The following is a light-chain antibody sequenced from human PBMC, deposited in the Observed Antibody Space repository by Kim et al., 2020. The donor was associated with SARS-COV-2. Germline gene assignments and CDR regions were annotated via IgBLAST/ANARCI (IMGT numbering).Light chain of an antibody. CDR1: QGVDTY. V-gene: IGKV1-12*01. J-gene: IGKJ2*01. Sequence: DTQMTQSPSSVSASVGDRVTITCRASQGVDTYLAWYQQKPGKAPKLLIYGASSLRNGVPSRFSGSGSGTDFTLTINSVQPEDFATYYCQQANSFPFTFGQGTKLEI. CDR2: GAS. CDR3: QQANSFPFT.